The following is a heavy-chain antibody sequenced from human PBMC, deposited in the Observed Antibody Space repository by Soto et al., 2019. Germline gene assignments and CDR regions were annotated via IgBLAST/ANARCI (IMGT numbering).Heavy chain of an antibody. Sequence: QLVESGGGLVQPGGSLRLSCAASGFSVSNNYMKWVRQAPGKGLEWVSLIYSGGSTYYADSVKGRFTISRDNSKNTLFLQMNSLRVEVTAVYYCARDRGYRWGQGTKVTVSS. V-gene: IGHV3-66*01. CDR2: IYSGGST. CDR1: GFSVSNNY. CDR3: ARDRGYR. D-gene: IGHD5-12*01. J-gene: IGHJ3*01.